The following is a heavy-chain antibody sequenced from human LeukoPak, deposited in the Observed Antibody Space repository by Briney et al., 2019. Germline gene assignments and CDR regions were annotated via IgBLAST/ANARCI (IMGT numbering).Heavy chain of an antibody. V-gene: IGHV3-53*01. D-gene: IGHD3-10*01. CDR3: ARDCYYGSGSLYGMDV. CDR2: IYSGGST. CDR1: GFTVSSNY. J-gene: IGHJ6*02. Sequence: QSGGSLRLSCAASGFTVSSNYMSWVRQAPGKGLEWVSVIYSGGSTYYADSVKGRFTISRDNAKNSLYLQMNSLRAEDTAVYYCARDCYYGSGSLYGMDVWGQGTTVTVSS.